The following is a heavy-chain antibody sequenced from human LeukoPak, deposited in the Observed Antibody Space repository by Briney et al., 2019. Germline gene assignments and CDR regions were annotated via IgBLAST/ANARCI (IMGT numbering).Heavy chain of an antibody. Sequence: ASVKVSCKASGYTFTSYGISWVRQAPGQGLEWMGWISAYNGNTNYAQKLQGRVTMTTDTSTSTAHMELRSLRSDDTAVYYCARDPGYSSSWYILKPSYGMDVWGQGTTVTVSS. D-gene: IGHD6-13*01. CDR3: ARDPGYSSSWYILKPSYGMDV. CDR2: ISAYNGNT. V-gene: IGHV1-18*01. J-gene: IGHJ6*02. CDR1: GYTFTSYG.